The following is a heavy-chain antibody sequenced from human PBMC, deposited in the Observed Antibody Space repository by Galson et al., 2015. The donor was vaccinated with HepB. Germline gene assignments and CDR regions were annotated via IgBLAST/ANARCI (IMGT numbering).Heavy chain of an antibody. CDR2: IYTSGST. D-gene: IGHD3-3*01. CDR1: GGSISSGSYY. CDR3: ARDGSPPYYDFWSGLGPEYYYYYGMDV. Sequence: LSLTCTVSGGSISSGSYYWSWIRQPAGKGLVWIGRIYTSGSTDYHPSLKSRVTISVDTSKNQFSLKLSSVTAADTAVYYCARDGSPPYYDFWSGLGPEYYYYYGMDVWGQGTTVTVSS. V-gene: IGHV4-61*02. J-gene: IGHJ6*02.